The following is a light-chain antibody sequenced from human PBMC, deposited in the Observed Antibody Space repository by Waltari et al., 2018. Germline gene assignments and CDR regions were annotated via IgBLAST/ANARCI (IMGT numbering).Light chain of an antibody. CDR3: QQYNNWQT. Sequence: EIVMTQSPATLSVSPGERATLSCRASQSVSSNLAWYQQKPGQAPRLLIYGASTRPTGIPARFSGSGSGTEFTLTISSLQSEDFAVYYCQQYNNWQTFGQGTKVEIK. J-gene: IGKJ1*01. V-gene: IGKV3-15*01. CDR2: GAS. CDR1: QSVSSN.